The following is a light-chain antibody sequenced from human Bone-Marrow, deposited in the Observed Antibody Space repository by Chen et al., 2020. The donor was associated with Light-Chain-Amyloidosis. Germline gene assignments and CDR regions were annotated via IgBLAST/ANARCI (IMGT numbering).Light chain of an antibody. CDR1: RRVLFITHNQDY. V-gene: IGKV4-1*01. J-gene: IGKJ2*03. Sequence: IVLTQSPEPLAVSLGERSTINCKSSRRVLFITHNQDYLSWYQQKPGQPPKLLIYSASTREAGVPDRVGASGSGTDFYLTISGLQAGDVASYYCQQYFSTPYSFGQGTKREIK. CDR2: SAS. CDR3: QQYFSTPYS.